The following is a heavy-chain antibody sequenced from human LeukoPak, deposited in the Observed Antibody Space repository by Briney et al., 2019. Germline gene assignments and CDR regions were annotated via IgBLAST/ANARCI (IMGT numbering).Heavy chain of an antibody. Sequence: SETLSLTCAVSGGSISSGDYPSGWIRQPPWKGLERLGYIFHTGPTYYTPSLKRRVTLSVDMSKNQLSLQLSYLTAADTAVYYCARGCYGSASQFDYWGQGTLVTVSS. CDR2: IFHTGPT. V-gene: IGHV4-30-2*01. D-gene: IGHD3-10*01. CDR1: GGSISSGDYP. J-gene: IGHJ4*02. CDR3: ARGCYGSASQFDY.